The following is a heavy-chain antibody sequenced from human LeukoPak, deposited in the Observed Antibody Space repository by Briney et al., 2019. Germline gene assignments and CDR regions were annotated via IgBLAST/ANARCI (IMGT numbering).Heavy chain of an antibody. D-gene: IGHD2-8*02. CDR1: GGSMTSYC. Sequence: SETLSLTCGVSGGSMTSYCSSWIREAPGEGLEWIGYISASGSTTYNPSLGSRLTISMDASKNQFSLSLTSVTAADTAVYYCASGYTNWWPLDYWGQGARVIVSS. CDR3: ASGYTNWWPLDY. CDR2: ISASGST. J-gene: IGHJ4*02. V-gene: IGHV4-4*08.